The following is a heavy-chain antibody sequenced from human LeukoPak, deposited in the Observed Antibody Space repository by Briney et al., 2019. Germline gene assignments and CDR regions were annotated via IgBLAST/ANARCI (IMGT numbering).Heavy chain of an antibody. J-gene: IGHJ4*02. D-gene: IGHD3-22*01. CDR1: GFRFDSFY. CDR2: ISASGAVP. CDR3: ARSLIVASEDY. Sequence: GGSLRHSCAASGFRFDSFYMGWIRQVPGKGLDYIALISASGAVPYYAESVEGRFTISRDNAKNSVSLQMNSLSADDTAIYYCARSLIVASEDYWAQGTQVIVSS. V-gene: IGHV3-11*04.